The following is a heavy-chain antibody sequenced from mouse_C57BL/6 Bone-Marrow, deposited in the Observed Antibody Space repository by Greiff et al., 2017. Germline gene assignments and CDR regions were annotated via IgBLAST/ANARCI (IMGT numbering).Heavy chain of an antibody. CDR1: GYSFTGYY. CDR3: AKSQTAQASFDY. J-gene: IGHJ2*01. D-gene: IGHD3-2*02. CDR2: INPSTGGT. V-gene: IGHV1-42*01. Sequence: EVQLQQSGPELVKPGASVKISCKASGYSFTGYYMNWVKQSPEKSLEWIGEINPSTGGTTYNQKFKAKATLTVDQSSSTAYMQLKSLTSDDSAVYYCAKSQTAQASFDYWGQGTTLTVSS.